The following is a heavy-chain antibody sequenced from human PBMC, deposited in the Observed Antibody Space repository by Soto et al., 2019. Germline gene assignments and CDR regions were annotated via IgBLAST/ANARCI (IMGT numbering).Heavy chain of an antibody. CDR3: ARHGSN. J-gene: IGHJ4*02. V-gene: IGHV4-39*01. CDR1: GGSISSGGSY. CDR2: IYYSGIT. Sequence: KASETLSLTCTVSGGSISSGGSYWSWIRQHPGKGLEWIGTIYYSGITYYNPSLKRRVTISVDTSKNQFSLRLTSVTAADTAVYYCARHGSNWGQGTLVTVSS.